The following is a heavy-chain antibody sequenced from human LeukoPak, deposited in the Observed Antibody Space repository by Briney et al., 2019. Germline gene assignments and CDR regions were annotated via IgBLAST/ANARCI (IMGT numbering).Heavy chain of an antibody. CDR1: GFTFSSYE. Sequence: GGSLRLSCAASGFTFSSYEMNWVRQAPGKGLEWVSYISSSGSTIYSADSVKGRFTISRDNAKNSLYLQMNSLRAEDTAVYYCASELAPQSYYYDSSGYYHPADYWGQGTLVTVSS. D-gene: IGHD3-22*01. CDR3: ASELAPQSYYYDSSGYYHPADY. CDR2: ISSSGSTI. V-gene: IGHV3-48*03. J-gene: IGHJ4*02.